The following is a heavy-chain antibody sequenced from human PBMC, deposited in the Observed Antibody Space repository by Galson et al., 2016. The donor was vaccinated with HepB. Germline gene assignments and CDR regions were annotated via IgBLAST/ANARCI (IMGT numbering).Heavy chain of an antibody. CDR3: ARRHRNYYYGMDV. Sequence: SLRLSCAAFGFTLSTRYNMNWVRQAPGKGLEWVSSISYNIYYADSVRGRFTISRDTAKNSLFLQMNSLRVEDTAVYYCARRHRNYYYGMDVWGQGTTVTVSS. J-gene: IGHJ6*02. CDR2: ISYNI. D-gene: IGHD2-21*01. V-gene: IGHV3-21*01. CDR1: GFTLSTRYN.